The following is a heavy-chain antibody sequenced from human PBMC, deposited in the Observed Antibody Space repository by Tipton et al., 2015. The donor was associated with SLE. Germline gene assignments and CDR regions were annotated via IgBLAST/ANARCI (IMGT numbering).Heavy chain of an antibody. D-gene: IGHD3-10*01. J-gene: IGHJ4*02. V-gene: IGHV4-59*01. CDR1: GGSFSGYY. Sequence: TLSLTCTVSGGSFSGYYWSWIRQTPGKGLEWIGYIYDSGNSDYNPSLKSRVTISVDTSKNQFSLRLTSLTAADTAVYYCARDTYYAFDYWGQGRLVTVSS. CDR2: IYDSGNS. CDR3: ARDTYYAFDY.